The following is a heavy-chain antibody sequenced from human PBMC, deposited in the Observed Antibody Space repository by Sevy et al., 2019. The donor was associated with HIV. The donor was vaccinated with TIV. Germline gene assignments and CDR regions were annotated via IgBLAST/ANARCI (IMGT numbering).Heavy chain of an antibody. J-gene: IGHJ6*02. V-gene: IGHV3-53*01. CDR3: ARVGSGYTYYYGMDV. CDR1: GFTVSSNY. D-gene: IGHD3-22*01. Sequence: GGYLRLSWAASGFTVSSNYMSWVRQAPGKGLEWVSVIYSGGSTYYADSVKGRFTISRDNSKNTLYLQMNSLRAEDTAVYYCARVGSGYTYYYGMDVWGQGTTVTVSS. CDR2: IYSGGST.